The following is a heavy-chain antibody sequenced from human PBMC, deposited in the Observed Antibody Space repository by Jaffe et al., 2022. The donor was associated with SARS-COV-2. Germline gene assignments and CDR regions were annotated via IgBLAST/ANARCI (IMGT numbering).Heavy chain of an antibody. D-gene: IGHD2-8*01. J-gene: IGHJ4*02. CDR2: IYYSGST. CDR1: GGSISSSSYY. CDR3: ARQAYEAYFDY. Sequence: QLQLQESGPGLVKPSETLSLTCTVSGGSISSSSYYWGWIRQPPGKGLEWIGSIYYSGSTYYNPSLKSRVTISVDTSKNQFSLKLSSVTAADTAVYYCARQAYEAYFDYWGQGTLVTVSS. V-gene: IGHV4-39*01.